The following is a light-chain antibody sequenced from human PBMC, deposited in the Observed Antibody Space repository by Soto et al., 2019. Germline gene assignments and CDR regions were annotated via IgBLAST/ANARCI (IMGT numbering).Light chain of an antibody. V-gene: IGKV3-11*01. J-gene: IGKJ1*01. Sequence: EIVLTQSPGTLSLSPGERATLSCRASQSVSSYLAWSQQKPGQAPRLLIYGASNRATGVPARFSGSGSGTDFTLTISSLEPEDFAVYYCHQRSTWPWTFGQGTKVEVK. CDR3: HQRSTWPWT. CDR2: GAS. CDR1: QSVSSY.